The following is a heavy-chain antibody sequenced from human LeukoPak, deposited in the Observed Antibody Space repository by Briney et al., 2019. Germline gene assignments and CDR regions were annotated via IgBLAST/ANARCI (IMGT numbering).Heavy chain of an antibody. CDR2: IYYSGST. V-gene: IGHV4-59*01. D-gene: IGHD3-22*01. CDR1: GGSISSYY. Sequence: SETLSLTCTVSGGSISSYYWSWIRQPPGKGLERIGYIYYSGSTNYNPSLKSRVTISVDTSKNQFSLKLSSVTAADTAVYYCARDSGDSSGYYQYYFDYWGQGTLVTVSS. J-gene: IGHJ4*02. CDR3: ARDSGDSSGYYQYYFDY.